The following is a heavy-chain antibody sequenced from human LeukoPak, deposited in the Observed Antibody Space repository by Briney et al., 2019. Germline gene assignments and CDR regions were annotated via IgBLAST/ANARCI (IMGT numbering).Heavy chain of an antibody. D-gene: IGHD6-13*01. CDR1: GYTFTSYD. CDR2: MNPNSGNT. V-gene: IGHV1-8*03. Sequence: ASVKVSCKASGYTFTSYDINWVRQATGQGLEWMGWMNPNSGNTGYAQKFQGRVTITRNTSISTAYMELSRLRSDDTAVYYCARGISNRYSDRYFDYWGQGTLVTVSS. CDR3: ARGISNRYSDRYFDY. J-gene: IGHJ4*02.